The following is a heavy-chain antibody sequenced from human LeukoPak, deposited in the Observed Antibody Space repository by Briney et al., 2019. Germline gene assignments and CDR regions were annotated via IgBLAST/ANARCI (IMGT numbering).Heavy chain of an antibody. V-gene: IGHV4-59*01. CDR1: GGSFTPYY. J-gene: IGHJ3*02. D-gene: IGHD3-9*01. Sequence: SETLSLTCTVSGGSFTPYYWSWIRQPPGKGLEWIGHISYSGSTNYNPSLKSRVTVSIDTSKNQVSLKLSSMTAADTAVYYCARGFDGPNAFDIWGQGTMVTVSS. CDR3: ARGFDGPNAFDI. CDR2: ISYSGST.